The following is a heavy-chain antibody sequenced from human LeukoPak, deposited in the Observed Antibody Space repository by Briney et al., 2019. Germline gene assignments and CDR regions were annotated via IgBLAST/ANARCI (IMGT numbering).Heavy chain of an antibody. V-gene: IGHV3-21*01. CDR3: ARDIAYSGGDCYRGGDYYFDY. D-gene: IGHD2-21*02. J-gene: IGHJ4*02. CDR1: GFTFSSYS. CDR2: ISSSSSYI. Sequence: GGSLRLSCAASGFTFSSYSMNWVRQAPGKGLEWVSSISSSSSYIYYADSVKGRFTISRDNAKNSLYLQMNSLRAEDTAVYYCARDIAYSGGDCYRGGDYYFDYWGQGTLVTVSS.